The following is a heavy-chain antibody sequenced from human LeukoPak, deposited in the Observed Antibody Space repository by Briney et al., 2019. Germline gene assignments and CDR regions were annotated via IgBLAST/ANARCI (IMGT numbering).Heavy chain of an antibody. CDR2: IYYSGST. D-gene: IGHD3-10*01. V-gene: IGHV4-39*01. CDR1: GGSISSSSYY. CDR3: ASLRITMVRGVIITSPHIDY. Sequence: PSETLSLTCTVSGGSISSSSYYWGWIRQPPGKGLEWIGSIYYSGSTYYNTSLKSRVTISVDTSKNQFSLKLSSVTAADTAVYYCASLRITMVRGVIITSPHIDYWGQGTLVTVSS. J-gene: IGHJ4*02.